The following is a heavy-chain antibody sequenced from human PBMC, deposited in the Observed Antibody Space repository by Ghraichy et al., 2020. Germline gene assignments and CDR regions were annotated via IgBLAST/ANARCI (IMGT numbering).Heavy chain of an antibody. CDR3: ARDLDY. J-gene: IGHJ4*02. Sequence: GGSLTLSCAPSGFTFSNYWMHWVRQGPGKGLLWVARISRDGSSTSYADSGKGRFTISRDNAKNTLHLQMNSLRAEDTAVYYCARDLDYWGQGTLVTVSS. CDR2: ISRDGSST. V-gene: IGHV3-74*01. CDR1: GFTFSNYW.